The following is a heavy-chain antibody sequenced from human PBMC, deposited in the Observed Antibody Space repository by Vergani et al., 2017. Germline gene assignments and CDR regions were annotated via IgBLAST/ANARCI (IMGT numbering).Heavy chain of an antibody. CDR1: GFTFSDYY. Sequence: QVQLVESGGGLVKPGGSLRLSCAASGFTFSDYYMSWIRQAPGKGLEWVSYISRSSSYTNYAESVKGRFTISRDNAKNSLYLQMNSLRAEDTAVYYWAGAAAGTYIIDYGGQGTLGTVSA. J-gene: IGHJ4*02. V-gene: IGHV3-11*05. CDR3: AGAAAGTYIIDY. CDR2: ISRSSSYT. D-gene: IGHD6-13*01.